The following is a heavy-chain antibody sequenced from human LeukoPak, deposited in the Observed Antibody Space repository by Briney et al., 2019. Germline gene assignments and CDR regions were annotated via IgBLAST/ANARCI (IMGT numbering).Heavy chain of an antibody. Sequence: GASVKVSCKASGYTFTGYYMHWVRQAPGKGLEWMGGFDPEDGETIYAQKFQGRVTMTEDTSTDTAYMGLSSLRSEDTAVYYCATPKSPIVVSLRDAFDIWGQGTMVTVSS. V-gene: IGHV1-24*01. CDR3: ATPKSPIVVSLRDAFDI. CDR1: GYTFTGYY. CDR2: FDPEDGET. J-gene: IGHJ3*02. D-gene: IGHD3-22*01.